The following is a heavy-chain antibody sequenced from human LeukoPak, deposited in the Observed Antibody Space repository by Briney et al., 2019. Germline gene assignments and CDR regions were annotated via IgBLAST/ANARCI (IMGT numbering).Heavy chain of an antibody. V-gene: IGHV3-30*02. CDR2: IRYDGSNK. Sequence: GGSLRLSCAASGFTFSSYGMHWVRQAPGKGLEWVAFIRYDGSNKYYADSVKGRFTISRDNSKNTLYPQMNSLRAEDTAVYYCAKDLFSLGPSYLTTGTLDYWGQGTLVTVSS. CDR3: AKDLFSLGPSYLTTGTLDY. J-gene: IGHJ4*02. D-gene: IGHD4-17*01. CDR1: GFTFSSYG.